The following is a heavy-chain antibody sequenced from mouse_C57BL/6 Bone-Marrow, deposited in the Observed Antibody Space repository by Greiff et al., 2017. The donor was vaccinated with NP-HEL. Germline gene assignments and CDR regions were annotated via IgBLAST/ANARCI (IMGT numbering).Heavy chain of an antibody. Sequence: QVQLQQPGAELVKPGASVKVSCKASGYTFTSYWMHWVKQRPGQGLEWIGRIHPSDSDTNYNQKFKGKATLTVDKSSSTAYMQLSLTSEDSAVYYCAMVNGSSYEAYWGKGTLVTVSA. CDR3: AMVNGSSYEAY. CDR1: GYTFTSYW. J-gene: IGHJ3*01. D-gene: IGHD1-1*01. V-gene: IGHV1-74*01. CDR2: IHPSDSDT.